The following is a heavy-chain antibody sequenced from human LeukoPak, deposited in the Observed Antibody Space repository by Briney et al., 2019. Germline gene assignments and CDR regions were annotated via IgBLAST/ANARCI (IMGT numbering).Heavy chain of an antibody. J-gene: IGHJ4*02. Sequence: ASVKVSCKASGGTFSSYAISWVRQAPGQGLEWMGGIIPIFGTANYAQKFQGRVTITADESTSTAYMELSSLRSEDTAVYYCAIVSGVNGSGSYVLDYWGQGTLVTVSS. CDR1: GGTFSSYA. CDR2: IIPIFGTA. V-gene: IGHV1-69*13. CDR3: AIVSGVNGSGSYVLDY. D-gene: IGHD3-10*01.